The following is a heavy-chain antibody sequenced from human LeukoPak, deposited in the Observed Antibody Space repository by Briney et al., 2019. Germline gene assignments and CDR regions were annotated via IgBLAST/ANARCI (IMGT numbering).Heavy chain of an antibody. CDR1: GYTFTGYY. V-gene: IGHV1-2*02. J-gene: IGHJ5*02. D-gene: IGHD3-9*01. CDR2: TNPNSGGT. CDR3: ARGREYGILTGLNWFDP. Sequence: ASVKVCCKASGYTFTGYYMHWVRQAPGQGLEWMGWTNPNSGGTNYAQNLHARVTMTRDTSISTAYMELSRLRSDETAVYYCARGREYGILTGLNWFDPWGQGTLVTVSS.